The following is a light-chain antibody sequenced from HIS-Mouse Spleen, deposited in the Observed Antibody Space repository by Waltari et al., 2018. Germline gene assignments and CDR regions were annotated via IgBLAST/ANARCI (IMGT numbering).Light chain of an antibody. CDR1: ALPKKY. CDR2: GEG. Sequence: SYELTQPPSVSVSPGQTARITCSGDALPKKYAYWYQQKSGQAPVLVIYGEGKRASWIPEGFSGSISGTMATLTISGAQVEDEADYYCYSTDSSGNHRVFGGGTKLTVL. CDR3: YSTDSSGNHRV. J-gene: IGLJ2*01. V-gene: IGLV3-10*01.